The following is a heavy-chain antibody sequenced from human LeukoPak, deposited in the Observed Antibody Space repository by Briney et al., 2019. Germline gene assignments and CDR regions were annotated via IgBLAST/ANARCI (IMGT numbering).Heavy chain of an antibody. J-gene: IGHJ5*02. Sequence: SETLSLTCTVSGGSITSVSYSWSWIRQPAGKGLEWIGRIYSSGSTSYNPSLKSRVTISVDTSKKQFSLKLNSVTAADTAVYYCAREKIGYYDSSGRGWFDPWGQGTLVTVSS. CDR3: AREKIGYYDSSGRGWFDP. V-gene: IGHV4-61*02. D-gene: IGHD3-22*01. CDR1: GGSITSVSYS. CDR2: IYSSGST.